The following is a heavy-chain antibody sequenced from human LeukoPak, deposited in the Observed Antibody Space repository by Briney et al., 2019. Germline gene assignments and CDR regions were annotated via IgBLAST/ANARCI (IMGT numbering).Heavy chain of an antibody. V-gene: IGHV2-26*01. CDR3: ARIFPNQYYFDY. J-gene: IGHJ4*02. CDR1: GFSLSSARMG. D-gene: IGHD1-14*01. CDR2: IFSNDEK. Sequence: SGXTLVNPTATLTLTCTVSGFSLSSARMGVSWIRQPPGKALEWLAHIFSNDEKSYITSLKSRHTISKDTSKSQVVLTMTNMDPVDTATYYCARIFPNQYYFDYWGQGTLVTVSS.